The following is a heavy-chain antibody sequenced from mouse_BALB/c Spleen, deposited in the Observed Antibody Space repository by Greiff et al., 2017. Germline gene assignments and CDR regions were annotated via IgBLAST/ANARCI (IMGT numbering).Heavy chain of an antibody. CDR2: ILPGSGST. CDR1: GYTFSSYW. D-gene: IGHD1-1*01. J-gene: IGHJ4*01. Sequence: QVQLKQSGAELMKPGASVKISCKATGYTFSSYWIEWVKQRPGHGLEWIGEILPGSGSTNYNEKFKGKATFTADTSSNTAYMQLSSLTSEDSAVYYCARGGVDYAMDYWGQGTSVTVSS. V-gene: IGHV1-9*01. CDR3: ARGGVDYAMDY.